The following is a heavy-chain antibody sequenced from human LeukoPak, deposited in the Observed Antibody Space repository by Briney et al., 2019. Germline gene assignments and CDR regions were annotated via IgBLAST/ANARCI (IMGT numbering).Heavy chain of an antibody. J-gene: IGHJ4*02. CDR3: ASIEVATVTSDY. V-gene: IGHV4-39*01. Sequence: SETLSLTCTVSGGSISSSNYCWGWIRQPPGKGLEWIGSIYYSGSTYYNPSLKSRVTISVDTSKNQFSLKLSSVTAADTAVYYCASIEVATVTSDYWGQGTLVTVSS. CDR2: IYYSGST. CDR1: GGSISSSNYC. D-gene: IGHD2-21*02.